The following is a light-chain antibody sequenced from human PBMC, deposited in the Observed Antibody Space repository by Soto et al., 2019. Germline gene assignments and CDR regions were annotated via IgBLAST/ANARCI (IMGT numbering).Light chain of an antibody. CDR1: QTTNTW. V-gene: IGKV1-5*01. CDR2: DAS. Sequence: DIQMTQFPSTLSASVGDRVTNTCRASQTTNTWLAWYQQKPGTAPKLLIYDASSLEGGVPSRFSASGSGTEFTLTISSLQPDDLATYYCQQYISYPYTFGQGTKV. J-gene: IGKJ2*01. CDR3: QQYISYPYT.